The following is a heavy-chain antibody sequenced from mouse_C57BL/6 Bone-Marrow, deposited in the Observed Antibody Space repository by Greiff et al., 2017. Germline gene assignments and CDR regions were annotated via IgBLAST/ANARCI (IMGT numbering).Heavy chain of an antibody. J-gene: IGHJ4*01. CDR1: GYTFTSYG. D-gene: IGHD3-2*02. Sequence: QVQLQQSGAELARPGASVKLSCKASGYTFTSYGISWVKQRTGQGLEWIGEIYPRSGNTYYNEKFKGKATLTADKSSSTAYMELRSLTSEDSAVYFCARDSSGWYAMDYWGQGTSVTGSA. CDR3: ARDSSGWYAMDY. CDR2: IYPRSGNT. V-gene: IGHV1-81*01.